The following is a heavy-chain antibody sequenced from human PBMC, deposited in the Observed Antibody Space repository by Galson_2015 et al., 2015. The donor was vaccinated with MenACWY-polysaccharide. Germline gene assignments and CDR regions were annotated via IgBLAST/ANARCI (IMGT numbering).Heavy chain of an antibody. J-gene: IGHJ5*02. Sequence: SVKVSCKASGYTFTTYDINWVRQAPGQGLEWMGWMNPNSGNTGYAQKFQGRVTMTRNTSISIAYMELSSLRSEDTAVYYCARGIRRTTVWFDPWGQGTLVTVSS. CDR1: GYTFTTYD. V-gene: IGHV1-8*01. CDR3: ARGIRRTTVWFDP. D-gene: IGHD1-1*01. CDR2: MNPNSGNT.